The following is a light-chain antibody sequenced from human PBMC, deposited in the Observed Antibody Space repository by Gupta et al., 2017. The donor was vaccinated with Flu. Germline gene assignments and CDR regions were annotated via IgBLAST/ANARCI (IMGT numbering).Light chain of an antibody. Sequence: EIVLTQSPGTLSLSPGERATLSCRASQSVASNYLAWYQQKPGQAPRLLVYGASNRATGIPDRFSGSGSGTDFTLTISRLEPEDFVVYYCLLYGNSPRFTFGPGTTVDIK. V-gene: IGKV3-20*01. CDR2: GAS. CDR3: LLYGNSPRFT. CDR1: QSVASNY. J-gene: IGKJ3*01.